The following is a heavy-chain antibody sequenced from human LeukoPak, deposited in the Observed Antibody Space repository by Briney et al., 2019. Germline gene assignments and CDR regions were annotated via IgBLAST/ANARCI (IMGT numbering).Heavy chain of an antibody. D-gene: IGHD2-21*02. CDR3: VKDREYAASAILDS. J-gene: IGHJ4*02. Sequence: GESLKISCDASGFTFSNYALSWVRQAPGKGLEWVSAVSGSGGSSYYAVSVKGRFTISRDNSKNTVYLLMNNLRTEDAAVYYCVKDREYAASAILDSWGQGTQVTVSS. CDR2: VSGSGGSS. CDR1: GFTFSNYA. V-gene: IGHV3-23*01.